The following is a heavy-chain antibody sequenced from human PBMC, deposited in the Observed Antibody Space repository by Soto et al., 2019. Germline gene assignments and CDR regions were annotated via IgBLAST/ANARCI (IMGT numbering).Heavy chain of an antibody. J-gene: IGHJ5*02. D-gene: IGHD6-13*01. Sequence: EVQLVESGGGLVKPGGSLRLSCAASGFTFSSYSMNWVRQAPGKGLEWVSSISSSSSYIYYADSVKGRFTISRDNAKNSLYLQMNSMRAEDTAVYYCARPSIAAAGTGWFDPWGQGTLVTVSS. V-gene: IGHV3-21*01. CDR1: GFTFSSYS. CDR2: ISSSSSYI. CDR3: ARPSIAAAGTGWFDP.